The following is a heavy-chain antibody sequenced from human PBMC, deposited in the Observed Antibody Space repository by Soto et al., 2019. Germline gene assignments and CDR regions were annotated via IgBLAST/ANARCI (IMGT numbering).Heavy chain of an antibody. CDR2: IYWDDDK. D-gene: IGHD3-22*01. Sequence: SGPTLVNPTQTLTLTCNFSGFSLSTSGVGVGWTRQPPGKALEWLALIYWDDDKRYSPSLKSRLTITKDTSKNQVVLTMTNMDPVDTATYYCAYTYYYDSSGYFPQGWFDPWGQGTLVTVSS. J-gene: IGHJ5*02. V-gene: IGHV2-5*02. CDR1: GFSLSTSGVG. CDR3: AYTYYYDSSGYFPQGWFDP.